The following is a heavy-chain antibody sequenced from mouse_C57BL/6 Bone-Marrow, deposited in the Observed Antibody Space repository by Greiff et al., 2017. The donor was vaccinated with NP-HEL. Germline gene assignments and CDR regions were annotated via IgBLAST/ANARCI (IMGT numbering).Heavy chain of an antibody. D-gene: IGHD1-1*01. CDR2: IHPNSGST. CDR3: ARMDYYYGSADY. CDR1: GYTFTSYW. J-gene: IGHJ2*01. Sequence: QVQLQQPGAELVKPGASVKLSCKASGYTFTSYWMHWVKQRPGQGLEWIGMIHPNSGSTNYNEKFKSKATLTVDKSSSTAYMQLSSLTSEDSAVYYCARMDYYYGSADYWGQGTTLTVSS. V-gene: IGHV1-64*01.